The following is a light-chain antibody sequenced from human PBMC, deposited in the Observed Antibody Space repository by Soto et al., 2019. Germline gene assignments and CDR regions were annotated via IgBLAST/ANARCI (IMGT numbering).Light chain of an antibody. CDR3: SSFASTHTYV. CDR1: SSDVAFYNP. J-gene: IGLJ1*01. CDR2: EVN. V-gene: IGLV2-14*01. Sequence: QSVLTQPASVSGSPGQSITISCTGTSSDVAFYNPVSWYQQHPGKAPKLLIYEVNNRPSGVSHRFSGSKSGNTASLTISGLQAEDEADYYCSSFASTHTYVFGTGTKVTVL.